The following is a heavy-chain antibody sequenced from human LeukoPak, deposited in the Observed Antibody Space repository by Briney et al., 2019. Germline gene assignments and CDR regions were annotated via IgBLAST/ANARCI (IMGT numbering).Heavy chain of an antibody. CDR1: GFTFSTYN. V-gene: IGHV3-21*01. CDR3: ARDSLTVLRYFDWLPKSYYYYYMDV. CDR2: ITSSSSYI. Sequence: GGSLRLSCAASGFTFSTYNMNWVRQAPGKGLEWVSSITSSSSYIYYADSVKGRFTISRDNAKNSLYLQMNSLRAEDTAVYYCARDSLTVLRYFDWLPKSYYYYYMDVWGKGTTVTVSS. J-gene: IGHJ6*03. D-gene: IGHD3-9*01.